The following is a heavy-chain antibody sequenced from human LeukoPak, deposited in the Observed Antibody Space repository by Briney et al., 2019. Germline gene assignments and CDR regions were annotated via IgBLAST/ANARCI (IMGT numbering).Heavy chain of an antibody. CDR1: GFTFSSYA. J-gene: IGHJ6*02. CDR2: ISGSGGSI. D-gene: IGHD2-21*01. Sequence: GGSLRLSCAASGFTFSSYAMSWVRQAPGKGLEWVSAISGSGGSIYYADSVKGRFTISRDISKNTLYLQMNSLRAEDTAVYYCAQGLHIFYYLGIDVWGQGTTVTVSS. V-gene: IGHV3-23*01. CDR3: AQGLHIFYYLGIDV.